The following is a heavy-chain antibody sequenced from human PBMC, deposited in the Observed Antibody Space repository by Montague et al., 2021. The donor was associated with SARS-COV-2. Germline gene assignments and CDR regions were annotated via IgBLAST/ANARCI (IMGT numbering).Heavy chain of an antibody. V-gene: IGHV3-9*01. CDR1: GFIFDDYA. CDR2: ISWNSGFL. CDR3: AKDTISTSGWQTYFDY. J-gene: IGHJ4*02. D-gene: IGHD2/OR15-2a*01. Sequence: SLRLSCPASGFIFDDYAMHWVRQAPGKGLEWVSGISWNSGFLGYADSVKGRFTISRDNAKNSPYLQMNSLRAEDTALYYCAKDTISTSGWQTYFDYWGQGTLVTVSS.